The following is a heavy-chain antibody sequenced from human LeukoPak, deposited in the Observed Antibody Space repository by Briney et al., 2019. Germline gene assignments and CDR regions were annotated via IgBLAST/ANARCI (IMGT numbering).Heavy chain of an antibody. CDR3: VKGRTGSRYSAMDV. CDR1: GFTFNNYA. J-gene: IGHJ6*04. Sequence: GGSLRLSRAASGFTFNNYAMSWVRQALGKGLEWVSVITGLSDNIDYAESVKGRFTISRDNSKNTLYLQMNSLRAEDTALYYCVKGRTGSRYSAMDVWAKGTTVTVSS. D-gene: IGHD3-9*01. CDR2: ITGLSDNI. V-gene: IGHV3-23*01.